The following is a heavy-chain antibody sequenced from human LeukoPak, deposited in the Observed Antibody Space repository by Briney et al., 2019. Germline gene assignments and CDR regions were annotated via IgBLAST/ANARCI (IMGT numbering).Heavy chain of an antibody. J-gene: IGHJ4*02. CDR1: GGSISSGGYY. CDR2: IYHSGST. CDR3: ASCSSTSCYPDY. D-gene: IGHD2-2*01. Sequence: SETLSLTCTVSGGSISSGGYYWSWIRQPPGKGLEWIGYIYHSGSTYYNPSLKSRVTISVDRSKNQFSLKLSSVTAADTAVYYCASCSSTSCYPDYWGQGTLVTVSS. V-gene: IGHV4-30-2*01.